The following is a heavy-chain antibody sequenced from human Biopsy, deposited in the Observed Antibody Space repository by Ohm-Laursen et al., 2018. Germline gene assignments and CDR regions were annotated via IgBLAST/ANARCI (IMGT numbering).Heavy chain of an antibody. J-gene: IGHJ6*02. CDR3: ARDKITYCTSTSCDYFGMDV. CDR2: LYYNGFT. CDR1: GGSISSYY. D-gene: IGHD2-2*01. V-gene: IGHV4-59*01. Sequence: SETLSLTCTVSGGSISSYYWSWIRQPPGKGLEWIGFLYYNGFTNSNPSLKSRVTISVDPFRNQFSLKLTSVTAADTAVYYCARDKITYCTSTSCDYFGMDVWGQGTTVTVSS.